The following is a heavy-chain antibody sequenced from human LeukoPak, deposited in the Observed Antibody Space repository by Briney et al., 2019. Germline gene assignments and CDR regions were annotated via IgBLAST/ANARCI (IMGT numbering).Heavy chain of an antibody. D-gene: IGHD3-10*01. V-gene: IGHV3-21*01. CDR3: AKDFLWFGEKQYYFDY. J-gene: IGHJ4*02. CDR1: GFTFSSYY. CDR2: ITTSSIYI. Sequence: GGSLRLSCAASGFTFSSYYMSWVRQAPGKGLEWVSSITTSSIYIYYGDSVKGRFTISRDNSKNTLYLQMNSLRAEDTAVYYCAKDFLWFGEKQYYFDYWGQGTLVTVSS.